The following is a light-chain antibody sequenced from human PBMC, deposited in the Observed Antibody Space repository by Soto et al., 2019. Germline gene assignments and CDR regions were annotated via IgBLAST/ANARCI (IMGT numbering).Light chain of an antibody. J-gene: IGLJ1*01. V-gene: IGLV2-14*01. CDR2: EVS. Sequence: QSALTQPASVSGSPGQSITISCTGTSSDVGGYNSVSWYQQHPGKAPKLMIFEVSNRPSGVSNRFSGSKSGNTASLTISGLQAEDEADYYCTSYTGSRTALYVFGTGTKLTVL. CDR1: SSDVGGYNS. CDR3: TSYTGSRTALYV.